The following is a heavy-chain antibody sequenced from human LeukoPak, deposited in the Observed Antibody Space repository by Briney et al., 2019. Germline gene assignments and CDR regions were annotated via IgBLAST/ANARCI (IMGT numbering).Heavy chain of an antibody. CDR3: TRYNNDHFDY. V-gene: IGHV3-33*01. Sequence: GESLKISCAGSGFTFGGYGMHWFRQTPGKGLEWVAVIAYDGSRAFYADSVKGRFTISRDNSKNTMSVQMGDLRAEDTAVYYCTRYNNDHFDYWGQGTLVTVSS. D-gene: IGHD1-14*01. CDR2: IAYDGSRA. J-gene: IGHJ4*02. CDR1: GFTFGGYG.